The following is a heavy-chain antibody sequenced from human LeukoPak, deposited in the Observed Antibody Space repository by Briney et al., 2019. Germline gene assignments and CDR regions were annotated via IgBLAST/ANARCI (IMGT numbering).Heavy chain of an antibody. CDR1: GGSISGYY. Sequence: SETLSLTCTVSGGSISGYYWSWIRQPPAQGLEWIGNIYYSGSTNYNPSLKSRVTISVDTSKNQFSLKLSSVTAADTAVYYCANYHDYSNFQGAYYLDYWGQGTLVTVSS. V-gene: IGHV4-59*08. J-gene: IGHJ4*02. CDR3: ANYHDYSNFQGAYYLDY. CDR2: IYYSGST. D-gene: IGHD4-11*01.